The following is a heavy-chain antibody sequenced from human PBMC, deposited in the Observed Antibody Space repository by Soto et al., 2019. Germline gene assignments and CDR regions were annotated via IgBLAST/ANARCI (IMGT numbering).Heavy chain of an antibody. J-gene: IGHJ3*02. CDR2: ISGSGGST. V-gene: IGHV3-23*01. CDR1: GFTFSSYA. Sequence: GGSLRLSCAASGFTFSSYAMSWVRQAPGKGLEWVSAISGSGGSTYYADSVKGRFTISRDNSKNTLYLQMNSLRAEDTAVYYCANGGQKEDYYDSSGYYDTYAFDIWGQGTMVTVSS. D-gene: IGHD3-22*01. CDR3: ANGGQKEDYYDSSGYYDTYAFDI.